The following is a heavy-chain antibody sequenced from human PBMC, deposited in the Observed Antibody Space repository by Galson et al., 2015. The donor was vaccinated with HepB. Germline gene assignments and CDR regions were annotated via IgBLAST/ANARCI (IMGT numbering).Heavy chain of an antibody. Sequence: SLRLSCAASEFTFTSYGMHWVRQAPGKGLEWVAVIWYDGGSKYHAESVRGRFTISRDNSKNPLYLQMNSLSTEDTAVLYCARDLVRTQLGMDVWGQGTTVTVSS. CDR1: EFTFTSYG. V-gene: IGHV3-33*01. D-gene: IGHD3-10*01. J-gene: IGHJ6*02. CDR2: IWYDGGSK. CDR3: ARDLVRTQLGMDV.